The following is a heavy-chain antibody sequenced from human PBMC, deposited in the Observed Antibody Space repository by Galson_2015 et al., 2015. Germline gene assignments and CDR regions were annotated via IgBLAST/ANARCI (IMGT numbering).Heavy chain of an antibody. CDR1: GFTFSSYA. D-gene: IGHD6-13*01. CDR2: ISGSGGST. J-gene: IGHJ4*02. V-gene: IGHV3-23*01. CDR3: AKVWGTGAYSSSWRKGQFDY. Sequence: SLRLSCAASGFTFSSYAMSWVRQAPGKGLEWVSAISGSGGSTYYADSVKGRFTISRDNSKNTLYLQMNSLRAEDTAVYYCAKVWGTGAYSSSWRKGQFDYWGQGTLVTVSS.